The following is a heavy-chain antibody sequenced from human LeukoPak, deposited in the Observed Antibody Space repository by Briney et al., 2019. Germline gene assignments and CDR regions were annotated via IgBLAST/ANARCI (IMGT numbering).Heavy chain of an antibody. CDR3: ATYRQVLLPFES. CDR2: IFPSGGEI. CDR1: GFTFSTFA. J-gene: IGHJ4*02. Sequence: GGSLRLSCAASGFTFSTFAMVWVRQPPGKGLEWVSSIFPSGGEIHYADSARGRFTISRDNSKSTLSLQMNSLRAEDTAIYYCATYRQVLLPFESWGQGTLVTVSS. V-gene: IGHV3-23*01. D-gene: IGHD2-8*02.